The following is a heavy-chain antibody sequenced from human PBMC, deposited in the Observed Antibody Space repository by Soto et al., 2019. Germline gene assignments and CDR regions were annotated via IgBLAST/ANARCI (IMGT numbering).Heavy chain of an antibody. CDR3: ARDRRFLEWLGVDYYYGMDV. Sequence: PSETLSLTCAVYGGSFSGYYWSWIRQPPGKGLKWIGEINHSGGTNYNPSLKSRVTISVDTSKNQLSLKLSSVTAADTAVYYCARDRRFLEWLGVDYYYGMDVWGQGTTVTVSS. V-gene: IGHV4-34*01. D-gene: IGHD3-3*01. CDR2: INHSGGT. CDR1: GGSFSGYY. J-gene: IGHJ6*02.